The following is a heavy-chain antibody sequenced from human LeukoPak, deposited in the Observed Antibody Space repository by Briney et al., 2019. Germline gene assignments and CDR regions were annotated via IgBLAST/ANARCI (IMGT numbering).Heavy chain of an antibody. Sequence: SVKVSCKASGGTFSSYAISWVRQAPGQGLEWMGGMIPIFGTANYAQKFQGRVTITADESTSTAYMELSSLRSEDTAVYYCARVGGSYLNYYYYMDVWGKGTTVTVSS. J-gene: IGHJ6*03. CDR2: MIPIFGTA. CDR1: GGTFSSYA. V-gene: IGHV1-69*01. D-gene: IGHD1-26*01. CDR3: ARVGGSYLNYYYYMDV.